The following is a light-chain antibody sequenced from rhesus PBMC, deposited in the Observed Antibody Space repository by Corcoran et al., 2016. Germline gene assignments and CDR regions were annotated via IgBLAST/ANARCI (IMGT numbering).Light chain of an antibody. CDR1: ESVGSY. CDR2: SAF. J-gene: IGKJ4*01. CDR3: QQYNDLLT. V-gene: IGKV3-40*03. Sequence: EIVMTQSPATLSLSPGETATLSCRASESVGSYLAWYQQKPGQAPKLLVHSAFFRATGIPDRFSGSVSRTEFTLTISSLEPEDVGVYHCQQYNDLLTFGGGTKVELK.